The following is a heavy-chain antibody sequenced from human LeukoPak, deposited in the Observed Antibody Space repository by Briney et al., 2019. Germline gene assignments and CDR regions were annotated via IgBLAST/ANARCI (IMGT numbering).Heavy chain of an antibody. CDR1: GFTFSSYG. CDR3: ARVGRGYSFKVYYFDY. CDR2: IRYDGSNK. V-gene: IGHV3-30*02. Sequence: GGSLRLSCAASGFTFSSYGMHWVRQAPGKGLEWVAFIRYDGSNKYYADSVKGRFTISRDSSKYTLYLQMNSLRAEDTAIYYCARVGRGYSFKVYYFDYWGQGTLVTVSS. D-gene: IGHD5-18*01. J-gene: IGHJ4*02.